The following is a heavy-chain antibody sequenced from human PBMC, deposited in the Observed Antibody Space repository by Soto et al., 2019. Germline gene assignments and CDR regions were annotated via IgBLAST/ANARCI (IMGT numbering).Heavy chain of an antibody. CDR2: INDDGSTA. J-gene: IGHJ4*01. D-gene: IGHD5-12*01. V-gene: IGHV3-74*01. CDR3: VRWPEY. Sequence: HPGGSLRLSCAASGFSFSRDWMHWVRQAPGKGPVWVSRINDDGSTANYADSVKGRFAIFRDNAENTLYLQMNSLRVEDTAVYYCVRWPEYWGQGTLVTVSS. CDR1: GFSFSRDW.